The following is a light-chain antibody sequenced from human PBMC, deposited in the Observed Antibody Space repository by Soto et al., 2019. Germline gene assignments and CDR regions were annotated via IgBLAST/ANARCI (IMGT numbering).Light chain of an antibody. V-gene: IGKV3-20*01. CDR1: QSVSSSY. CDR3: HQYDSSPLP. J-gene: IGKJ4*01. Sequence: EIVLTQSPGTLSLSPGERATLSCRASQSVSSSYLAWYQQKPGQAHRLLIYGASSRATGIPDRFSGSGSGTDFTLTISRMEPEDFAVYYCHQYDSSPLPFGGGTKVEIK. CDR2: GAS.